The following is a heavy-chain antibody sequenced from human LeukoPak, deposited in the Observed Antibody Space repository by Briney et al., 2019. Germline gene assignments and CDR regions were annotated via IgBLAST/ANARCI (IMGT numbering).Heavy chain of an antibody. Sequence: GASVKVSCKASGYTLTGYFMHWVRQAPGQGLEWMGWINPNSGGTNYAQKFQGRVTMTRDTSISTAYMELSRLRSDDTAVYYCARGYCSSTSCYRDNWFDPWGQGTLVTVSS. J-gene: IGHJ5*02. V-gene: IGHV1-2*02. D-gene: IGHD2-2*02. CDR1: GYTLTGYF. CDR2: INPNSGGT. CDR3: ARGYCSSTSCYRDNWFDP.